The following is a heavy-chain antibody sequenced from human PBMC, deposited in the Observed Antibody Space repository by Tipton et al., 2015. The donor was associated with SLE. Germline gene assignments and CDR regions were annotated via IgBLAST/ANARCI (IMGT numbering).Heavy chain of an antibody. CDR2: ISWDGGRT. CDR1: GFIFDHYT. Sequence: GSLRLSCEASGFIFDHYTMHWVRQAPGKGLEWVSLISWDGGRTFYADSVKGRFTISRDNRKNSLYLQMNSLSTEDTALYYCVKDRLNSGWPPNASDIWGQGTLVSVSS. D-gene: IGHD6-19*01. V-gene: IGHV3-43*01. J-gene: IGHJ3*02. CDR3: VKDRLNSGWPPNASDI.